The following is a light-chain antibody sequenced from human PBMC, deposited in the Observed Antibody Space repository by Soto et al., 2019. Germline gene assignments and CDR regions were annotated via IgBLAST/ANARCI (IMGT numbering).Light chain of an antibody. J-gene: IGLJ2*01. Sequence: QSALTQPASVSGSPGQSITISCTGTSNDIGSHNFVSWYQQHPGKAPELIIYEVSTRPSGVSHRFSGSKSGNAASLTISGLQAEDEADYYCYSYLGTISFGGGTKLTVL. V-gene: IGLV2-23*02. CDR2: EVS. CDR1: SNDIGSHNF. CDR3: YSYLGTIS.